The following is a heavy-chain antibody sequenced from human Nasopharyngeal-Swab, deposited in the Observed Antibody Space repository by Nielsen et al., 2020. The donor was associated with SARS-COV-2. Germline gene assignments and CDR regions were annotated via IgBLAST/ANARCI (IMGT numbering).Heavy chain of an antibody. CDR3: TKDPGGGYSDYAFDY. J-gene: IGHJ4*02. CDR1: GFTFEEYG. D-gene: IGHD5-12*01. V-gene: IGHV3-9*01. CDR2: ISWKSGNR. Sequence: SLKISCAASGFTFEEYGTHWVRQGPGKGLEWVSGISWKSGNRAYAESVKGRFAISRDDAKNSLFLQMNSLRPEDTAVYYCTKDPGGGYSDYAFDYWGQGILVTVSS.